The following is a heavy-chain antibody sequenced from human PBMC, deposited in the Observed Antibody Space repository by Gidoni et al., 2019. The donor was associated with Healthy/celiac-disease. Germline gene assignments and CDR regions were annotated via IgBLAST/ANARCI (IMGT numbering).Heavy chain of an antibody. V-gene: IGHV1-69*01. Sequence: QVQLAQSGAEVKKPASSVKLSCKASGGTFSIYAISWVRQAPGQGLEWMGGIIPIFGTASYAQKVQGRVTITADESTSTAYMELSSLRSEDTAVYFCARVKVGATLSWFDPWGQGTLVTVSS. CDR1: GGTFSIYA. J-gene: IGHJ5*02. CDR3: ARVKVGATLSWFDP. CDR2: IIPIFGTA. D-gene: IGHD1-26*01.